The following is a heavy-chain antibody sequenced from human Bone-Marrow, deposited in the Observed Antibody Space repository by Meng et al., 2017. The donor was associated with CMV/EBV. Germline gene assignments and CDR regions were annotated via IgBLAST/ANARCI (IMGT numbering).Heavy chain of an antibody. D-gene: IGHD2-2*01. Sequence: SVKVSCKASGFTFTSSAVQWVRQARGQRLEWIGWIVVGSGNTNYAQKLQERVTITRDMSTSTAYMELSSLRSEDTAVYCCAAGGNIVVVPAATMGESEYFQHWGQGTLVTVAS. V-gene: IGHV1-58*01. CDR2: IVVGSGNT. J-gene: IGHJ1*01. CDR3: AAGGNIVVVPAATMGESEYFQH. CDR1: GFTFTSSA.